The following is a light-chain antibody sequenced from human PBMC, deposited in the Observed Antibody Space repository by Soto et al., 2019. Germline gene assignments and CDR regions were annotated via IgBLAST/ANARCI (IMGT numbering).Light chain of an antibody. Sequence: WTTQSPSLLSASTGDRVTIICRMSPRIRSYLAWYQQKQWKATKXLIYXVSNLESGVPSRFSGSASGTEFTIAISNLQPDDVATYYCQQYNNYWTSGQ. J-gene: IGKJ1*01. CDR2: XVS. CDR1: PRIRSY. CDR3: QQYNNYWT. V-gene: IGKV1D-8*02.